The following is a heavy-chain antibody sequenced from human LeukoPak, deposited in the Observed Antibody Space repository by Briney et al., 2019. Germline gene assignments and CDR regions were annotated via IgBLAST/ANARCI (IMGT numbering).Heavy chain of an antibody. J-gene: IGHJ4*02. V-gene: IGHV3-23*01. Sequence: GGSLRLSCAASGFTFSTYGMSSVRQAPGEGREWVSGISGGNSRSTYYADSVKGRFTISRDNSKNTLYLQMNSLRAEDTAIYYCAKIAETSGSYGQGYDYWGQGTLVTVSS. CDR1: GFTFSTYG. CDR3: AKIAETSGSYGQGYDY. CDR2: ISGGNSRST. D-gene: IGHD1-26*01.